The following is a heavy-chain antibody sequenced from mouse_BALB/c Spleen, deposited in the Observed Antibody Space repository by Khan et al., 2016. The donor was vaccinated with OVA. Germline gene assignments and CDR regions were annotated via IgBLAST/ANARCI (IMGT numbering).Heavy chain of an antibody. J-gene: IGHJ3*01. CDR3: AREASSWDFAFPE. CDR2: INPDNAGT. D-gene: IGHD4-1*01. Sequence: VQLQQPGPELVEPGASVKMSCKASGYTFTNYVIHWVKQKPGQGLEWIGYINPDNAGTRYNEKFKDKATLTSDISSTSAYMELLSLTSEDSAVYYCAREASSWDFAFPEWGQGTLVTVSA. CDR1: GYTFTNYV. V-gene: IGHV1S136*01.